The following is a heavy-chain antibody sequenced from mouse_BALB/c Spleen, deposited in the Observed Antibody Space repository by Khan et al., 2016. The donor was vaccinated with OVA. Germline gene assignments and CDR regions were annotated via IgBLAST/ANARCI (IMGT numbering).Heavy chain of an antibody. V-gene: IGHV9-4*02. CDR1: GYTFTTAG. Sequence: QIQLVQSGPELKKPGETVRISCKASGYTFTTAGMQWVQKMPGKGLKWIGWINTHSGVPKYAEDFKGRFAFSLETSASTAYLQITNLKNEDTATXFCARGGAAYYRNDGGAMEYWGQGTSVPVSS. CDR2: INTHSGVP. D-gene: IGHD2-14*01. J-gene: IGHJ4*01. CDR3: ARGGAAYYRNDGGAMEY.